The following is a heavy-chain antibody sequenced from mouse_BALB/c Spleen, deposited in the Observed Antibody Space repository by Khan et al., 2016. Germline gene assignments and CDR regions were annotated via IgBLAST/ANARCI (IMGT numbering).Heavy chain of an antibody. D-gene: IGHD2-10*02. J-gene: IGHJ2*01. CDR2: INTYTGEP. CDR1: GYTFTNYG. V-gene: IGHV9-1*02. Sequence: QIQLVQSGPELKKPGETVKISCKASGYTFTNYGMNWVKQAPGKGLKWMGWINTYTGEPTYADDFKGRFAFSLETSASTAYLQINNLKNEDMATYFCARFRYGNYWGQGTTLTFSS. CDR3: ARFRYGNY.